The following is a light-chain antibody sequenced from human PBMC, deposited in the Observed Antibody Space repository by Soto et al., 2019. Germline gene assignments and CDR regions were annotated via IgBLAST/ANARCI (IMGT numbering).Light chain of an antibody. V-gene: IGKV3-11*01. J-gene: IGKJ1*01. Sequence: EIVLTQSPATLSLSPGERATLSCRASKSVSSYLAWYQQKPGQAPRLLIYDASNRATGIPARFSGSGSGTDFTLTISSLEPEDFAVYYCQQRSNWPLTFCQGTKVEIK. CDR2: DAS. CDR1: KSVSSY. CDR3: QQRSNWPLT.